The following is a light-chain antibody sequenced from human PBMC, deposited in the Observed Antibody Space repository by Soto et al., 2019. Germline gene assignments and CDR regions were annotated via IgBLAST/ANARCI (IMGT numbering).Light chain of an antibody. CDR2: GAS. J-gene: IGKJ4*01. Sequence: EILLTQSPDTLSVSPGETVTFSCRASRSVSNRLAWYQHNPGQAPRLLISGASNGATGIPPKFSGSGSGTEFTLTVDSLQTDDIAVYYWQQEYNWPVTFGGGTKVDIK. CDR1: RSVSNR. V-gene: IGKV3-15*01. CDR3: QQEYNWPVT.